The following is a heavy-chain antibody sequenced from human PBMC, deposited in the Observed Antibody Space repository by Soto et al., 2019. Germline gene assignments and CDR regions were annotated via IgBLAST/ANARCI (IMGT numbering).Heavy chain of an antibody. CDR2: ISWNSGSI. CDR1: GFTFDDYA. D-gene: IGHD6-13*01. V-gene: IGHV3-9*01. CDR3: AKDMGGGIAAAGPDY. J-gene: IGHJ4*02. Sequence: GGSLRLSCAASGFTFDDYAMHWVRQAPGKGLEWVSGISWNSGSIGYADSVKGRFTISRDNAKNSLYLQMNSLRAEDTALYYCAKDMGGGIAAAGPDYWGQGTLVTVSS.